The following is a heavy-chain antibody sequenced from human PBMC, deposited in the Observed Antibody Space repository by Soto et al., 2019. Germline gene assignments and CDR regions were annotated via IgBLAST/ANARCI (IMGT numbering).Heavy chain of an antibody. D-gene: IGHD1-26*01. J-gene: IGHJ4*02. CDR3: AKDKGRRYFDY. Sequence: GGSLRLSCAVSGLTFSRAGIHWVRQAPGKGLEWVALISDDGTIKYYEDSVEGRFTISRDNSKDTLFLQMNSLRVEDTAVYYCAKDKGRRYFDYWGQGILVTVSS. CDR1: GLTFSRAG. V-gene: IGHV3-30*18. CDR2: ISDDGTIK.